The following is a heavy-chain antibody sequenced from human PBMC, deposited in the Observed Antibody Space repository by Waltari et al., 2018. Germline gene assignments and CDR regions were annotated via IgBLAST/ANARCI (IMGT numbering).Heavy chain of an antibody. CDR3: ARRVRNDIPIDY. Sequence: QVQLQESGPGLVKPSETLSLTCAVSGYSISSGYYWGWIRQPPGKGLEWIGSIYHSGSTYYNPSLKSRVTISVDTSKNQFSLKLSSVTAADTAVYYCARRVRNDIPIDYWGQGTLVTVSS. J-gene: IGHJ4*02. D-gene: IGHD3-9*01. CDR1: GYSISSGYY. CDR2: IYHSGST. V-gene: IGHV4-38-2*01.